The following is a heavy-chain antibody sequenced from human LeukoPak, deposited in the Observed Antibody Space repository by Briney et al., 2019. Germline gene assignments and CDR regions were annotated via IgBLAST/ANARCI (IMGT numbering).Heavy chain of an antibody. CDR1: GGSFSGYY. CDR2: INHSGST. CDR3: ARGFVDTAMVLFDY. V-gene: IGHV4-34*01. Sequence: SETLSLTCAVYGGSFSGYYWSWIRQPPGKGLEWIGEINHSGSTNYNPSLKSRVTISVDTSKNQFSLKLSSVTAADTAVYYCARGFVDTAMVLFDYWGQGTLVTVSS. D-gene: IGHD5-18*01. J-gene: IGHJ4*02.